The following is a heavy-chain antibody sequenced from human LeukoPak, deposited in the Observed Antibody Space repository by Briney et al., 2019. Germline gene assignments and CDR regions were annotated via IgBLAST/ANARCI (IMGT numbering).Heavy chain of an antibody. CDR3: ARNFDYGDHL. D-gene: IGHD4-17*01. J-gene: IGHJ5*02. Sequence: GGSLRLSCAASGLTFSTYWMHWVRQAPGKGLVWVSRINSDGSTTHYADSVKGRFTISRDNAKNTLYLQMNSLRAEDTAVYYCARNFDYGDHLWGQGTLVTVSS. CDR2: INSDGSTT. CDR1: GLTFSTYW. V-gene: IGHV3-74*01.